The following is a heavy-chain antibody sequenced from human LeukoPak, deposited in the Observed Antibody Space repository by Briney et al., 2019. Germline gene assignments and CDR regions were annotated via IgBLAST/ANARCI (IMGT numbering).Heavy chain of an antibody. V-gene: IGHV3-30*04. D-gene: IGHD5-12*01. CDR3: ARSLATAYYYMDV. CDR1: GFTFSNYA. J-gene: IGHJ6*03. CDR2: ISYDGSNK. Sequence: GGSLRLSCAASGFTFSNYAMHWVRQAPGKGLEWVAVISYDGSNKFYADSVKGRFTISRDNSKNTLHLQMNSLRAEDTAVYYCARSLATAYYYMDVWGKGTTVTVSS.